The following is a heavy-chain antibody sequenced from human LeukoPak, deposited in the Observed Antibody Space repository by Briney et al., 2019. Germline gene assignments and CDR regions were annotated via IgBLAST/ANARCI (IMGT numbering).Heavy chain of an antibody. J-gene: IGHJ3*02. V-gene: IGHV3-74*01. CDR3: ARDGSSGRANAFDI. CDR2: INSDGSST. D-gene: IGHD6-19*01. CDR1: GFTFSSYW. Sequence: GGSLRHSCAASGFTFSSYWMHWVRQAPGKGLVWVSRINSDGSSTSYADSVKGRFTISRDNAKNTLYLQMNSLRAEDTAVYYCARDGSSGRANAFDIWGQGTMVTVSS.